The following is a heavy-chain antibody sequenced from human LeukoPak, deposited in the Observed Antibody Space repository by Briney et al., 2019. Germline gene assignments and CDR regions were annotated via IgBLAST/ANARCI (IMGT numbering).Heavy chain of an antibody. CDR2: ISGHGDST. Sequence: GGSLRLSCAASGFTFSRDAMSWVRQAPGKGLEWVSAISGHGDSTYYADSVKGRFTISRDNSKSTLFLQMNNLRAEDTAVYYCAKDGGLWVSAHWGDSWGRGTLVTVSS. D-gene: IGHD7-27*01. J-gene: IGHJ4*02. CDR3: AKDGGLWVSAHWGDS. CDR1: GFTFSRDA. V-gene: IGHV3-23*01.